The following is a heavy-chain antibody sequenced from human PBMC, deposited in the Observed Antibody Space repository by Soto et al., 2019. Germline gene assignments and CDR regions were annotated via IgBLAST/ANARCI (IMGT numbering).Heavy chain of an antibody. J-gene: IGHJ5*02. CDR1: GGSISSYY. CDR2: IYYSGST. D-gene: IGHD3-10*02. V-gene: IGHV4-59*01. Sequence: PAPPSLTSTVSGGSISSYYWSWIRQPPGKGLEWLGYIYYSGSTNYNPSLKSRVTISVDTSKNQFSLKLSSVTAADTAVYYCASMYNWFDPWGQGTLVTVSS. CDR3: ASMYNWFDP.